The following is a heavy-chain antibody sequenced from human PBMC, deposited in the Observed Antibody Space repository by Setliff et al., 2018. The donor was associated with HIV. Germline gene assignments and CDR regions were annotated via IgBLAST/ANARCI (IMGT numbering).Heavy chain of an antibody. CDR3: ASQVTGYHDFWSGYLGYFDY. J-gene: IGHJ4*02. CDR2: IYYSGSA. CDR1: GGSISSNIYF. Sequence: LSLTCTVSGGSISSNIYFWGWIRQPPGKGLEWIGSIYYSGSAYYNSSLRSRLTISVDTSKNQFSLKLKSVTAADTAVYYCASQVTGYHDFWSGYLGYFDYWGQGLLVNVSS. D-gene: IGHD3-3*01. V-gene: IGHV4-39*01.